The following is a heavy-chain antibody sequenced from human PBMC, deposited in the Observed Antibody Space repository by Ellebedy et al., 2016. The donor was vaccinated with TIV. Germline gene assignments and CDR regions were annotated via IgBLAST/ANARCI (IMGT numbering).Heavy chain of an antibody. D-gene: IGHD4-17*01. CDR1: GFSFRNYW. V-gene: IGHV3-7*01. J-gene: IGHJ5*02. CDR2: IYQDGSDK. Sequence: PGGSLRLSCAASGFSFRNYWRGWVRQAPGKGLDWVANIYQDGSDKYYVDSVKGRFTISRYNAKNSLYLQLNSLRFKDTAVYYCARRGSYGDYAVQVNNWFDRWGQGTLVTV. CDR3: ARRGSYGDYAVQVNNWFDR.